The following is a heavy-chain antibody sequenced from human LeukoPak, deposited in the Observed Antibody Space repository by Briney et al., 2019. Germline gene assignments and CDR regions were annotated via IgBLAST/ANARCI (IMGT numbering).Heavy chain of an antibody. V-gene: IGHV3-53*01. CDR2: IYSGGST. J-gene: IGHJ5*02. D-gene: IGHD3-10*01. CDR1: GFTVSSNY. CDR3: ARRISGSGSSTHRFDP. Sequence: GSLRLSCAASGFTVSSNYMSWVRQAPGKGLEWVSVIYSGGSTYYADSVKGRFTISRDNTKNSLFLQMNNLRAEDTAVYYCARRISGSGSSTHRFDPWGQGTLVTVSS.